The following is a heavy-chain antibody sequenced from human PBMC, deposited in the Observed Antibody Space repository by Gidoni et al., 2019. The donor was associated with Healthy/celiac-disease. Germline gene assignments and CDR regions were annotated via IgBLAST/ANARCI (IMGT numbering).Heavy chain of an antibody. CDR3: ARYGYYFDY. Sequence: QVQLQESGPGRVKPSETLYLTCTGPGGSSSSYYGGWIRQPAGRGLAWIGRIYTRGRTNYHPSLQRLVTMSVDTSKNPFSLKLSSVTAADTAVYYCARYGYYFDYWGQGTLVTVSS. D-gene: IGHD4-17*01. CDR1: GGSSSSYY. CDR2: IYTRGRT. J-gene: IGHJ4*02. V-gene: IGHV4-4*07.